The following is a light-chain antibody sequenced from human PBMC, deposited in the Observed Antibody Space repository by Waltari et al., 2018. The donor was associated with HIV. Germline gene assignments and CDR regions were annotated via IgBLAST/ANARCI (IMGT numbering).Light chain of an antibody. Sequence: EIVLTQSPPPLSVSPGERVTVSCRASQSVATNLAWYQHKPGQAPRVLIYGASTRATGIPARFSGSGSGTEFTLTISSLLSEDFALYYCQQYTNWPQGTFGQGTKLEIK. CDR1: QSVATN. CDR2: GAS. J-gene: IGKJ2*02. V-gene: IGKV3-15*01. CDR3: QQYTNWPQGT.